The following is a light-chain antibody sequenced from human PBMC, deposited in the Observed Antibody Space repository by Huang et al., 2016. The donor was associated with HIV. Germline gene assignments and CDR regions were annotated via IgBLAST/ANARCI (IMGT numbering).Light chain of an antibody. J-gene: IGKJ2*01. CDR2: GAS. V-gene: IGKV3-15*01. CDR3: QQHNDWPPYT. CDR1: QSVNIN. Sequence: EIVMTQSPATLSVSPGERATLSCRASQSVNINLAWYQQKRGQAPRLLIYGASPRATGVPARFSGSGSGTEFTLTISSPQSEDFAVYYCQQHNDWPPYTFGQGTKVDLK.